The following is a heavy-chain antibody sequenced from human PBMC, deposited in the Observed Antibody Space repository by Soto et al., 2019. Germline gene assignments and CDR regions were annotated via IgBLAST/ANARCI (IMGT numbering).Heavy chain of an antibody. Sequence: GVSLRLSCAASGFSFSRYWMSWVRQSPEKGLEWVANIKQDGSEKYYVDSVKGRFTISRDNAKNSLYLQMNSLRAEDTAVYYCAREKQHDCTNNECYIYDYGMDVWGHGPTVTVSS. CDR3: AREKQHDCTNNECYIYDYGMDV. CDR2: IKQDGSEK. V-gene: IGHV3-7*01. J-gene: IGHJ6*02. D-gene: IGHD2-8*01. CDR1: GFSFSRYW.